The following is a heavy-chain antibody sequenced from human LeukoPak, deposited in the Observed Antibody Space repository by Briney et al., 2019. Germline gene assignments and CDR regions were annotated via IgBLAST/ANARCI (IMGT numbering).Heavy chain of an antibody. J-gene: IGHJ6*04. CDR2: IYHSGST. V-gene: IGHV4-4*02. CDR3: ASPGYSSSWYRPYYYYGMDV. D-gene: IGHD6-13*01. Sequence: PSGTLSLTCAVSGGSISSSNWWSWVRQPPGKGLEWIGEIYHSGSTNYNPSPKSRVTISVDKSKNQFSLKLSSVTAADTAVYYCASPGYSSSWYRPYYYYGMDVWGKGTTVTVSS. CDR1: GGSISSSNW.